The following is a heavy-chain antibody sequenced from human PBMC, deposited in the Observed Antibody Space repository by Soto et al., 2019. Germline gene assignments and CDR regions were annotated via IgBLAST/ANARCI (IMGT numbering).Heavy chain of an antibody. CDR2: VSPDHDNA. CDR3: AVTTGY. Sequence: QVRVVQSGAEVKKPGASVKVSCKTSGYTFTDYDINWVRQAPGQGLEWMGRVSPDHDNAGYAQQFEGRATITSDTSISTTYMELTNLRSEDTAVYYCAVTTGYWGQGTKVTVSS. D-gene: IGHD2-8*02. J-gene: IGHJ4*02. V-gene: IGHV1-8*01. CDR1: GYTFTDYD.